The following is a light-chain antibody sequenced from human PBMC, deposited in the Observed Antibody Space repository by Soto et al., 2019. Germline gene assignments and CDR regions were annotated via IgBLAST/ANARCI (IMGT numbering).Light chain of an antibody. CDR2: EAS. J-gene: IGKJ4*01. CDR1: QSVRSY. CDR3: QQRRDWPLT. Sequence: EIVLTQSPATLSLSPGERATLSCRASQSVRSYLAWYQQKPGQAPRLLIYEASNSATGIPSRFSGSGSGTDFTLTISSLEPEDFAVYYCQQRRDWPLTFGGGTKVELK. V-gene: IGKV3-11*01.